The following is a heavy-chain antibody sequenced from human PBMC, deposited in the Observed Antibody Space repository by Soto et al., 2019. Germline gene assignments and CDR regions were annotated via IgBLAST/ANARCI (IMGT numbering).Heavy chain of an antibody. CDR1: GYTFISYA. CDR3: ARDFLTRIPWGSATTQYSYYGMEV. V-gene: IGHV1-18*01. J-gene: IGHJ6*02. D-gene: IGHD3-9*01. Sequence: QFQLVQSGPELKTPGASVKVSCKASGYTFISYAISWVRQAPGQGPEWMGRVTPYNGNTNYAQKFQGRVTMTTDTSTNTAYLDLTSLRSDDTAVYFCARDFLTRIPWGSATTQYSYYGMEVWGQGTTVTVSS. CDR2: VTPYNGNT.